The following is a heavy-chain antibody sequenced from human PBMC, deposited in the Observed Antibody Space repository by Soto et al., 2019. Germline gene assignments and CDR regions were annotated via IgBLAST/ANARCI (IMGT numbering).Heavy chain of an antibody. CDR3: ARAGNSYATGWFDP. V-gene: IGHV4-59*01. CDR1: GDSISGYY. CDR2: IYYSGSA. Sequence: PSETLSLTCTVSGDSISGYYWSWIRQPPGKGLEWIGFIYYSGSANYNSSLKSRVTISVDGSKSQFSLKVSSVTAADTAVYYCARAGNSYATGWFDPWGQGTLVTVSS. J-gene: IGHJ5*02. D-gene: IGHD5-18*01.